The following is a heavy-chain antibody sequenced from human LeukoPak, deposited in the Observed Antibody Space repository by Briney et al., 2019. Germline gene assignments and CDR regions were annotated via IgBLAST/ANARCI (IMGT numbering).Heavy chain of an antibody. J-gene: IGHJ4*02. D-gene: IGHD4-17*01. CDR1: GGSFSGYY. Sequence: SETLSLTCAVYGGSFSGYYWSWIRQPPGKGLEWIGYIYYSGSTNYNPSLKSRVTISVDTSKNQFSLKLSSVTAADTAVYYCARYGDYHSNPFDYWGQGTLVTVSS. CDR3: ARYGDYHSNPFDY. V-gene: IGHV4-59*01. CDR2: IYYSGST.